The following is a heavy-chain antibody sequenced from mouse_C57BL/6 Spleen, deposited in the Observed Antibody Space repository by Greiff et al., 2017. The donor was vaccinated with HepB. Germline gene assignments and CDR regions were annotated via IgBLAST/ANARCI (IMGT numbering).Heavy chain of an antibody. D-gene: IGHD1-1*01. J-gene: IGHJ2*01. CDR2: IHPNSGSI. Sequence: VQLQQPGAELVKPGASVKLSCKASGYTFTSYWMHWVKQRPGQGLEWIGKIHPNSGSINYNEKFKSKATLTVDKSSSTAYMQLSSLTSEDSAVYYGARGGTTVVATNYFDYWGQGTTLTVSS. CDR1: GYTFTSYW. CDR3: ARGGTTVVATNYFDY. V-gene: IGHV1-64*01.